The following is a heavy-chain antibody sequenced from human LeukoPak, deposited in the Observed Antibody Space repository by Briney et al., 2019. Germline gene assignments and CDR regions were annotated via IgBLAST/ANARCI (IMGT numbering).Heavy chain of an antibody. D-gene: IGHD3-16*01. CDR3: ARHERSKGGDY. CDR1: GYSFTSYW. Sequence: GESLKISCKGSGYSFTSYWIGWVRQMPGKGLDWTGIIYPGGSDTRYSPSFQGQVTISADKSISTAYLQWSSLKASDTAMYYCARHERSKGGDYWGQGTLVTVSS. V-gene: IGHV5-51*01. CDR2: IYPGGSDT. J-gene: IGHJ4*02.